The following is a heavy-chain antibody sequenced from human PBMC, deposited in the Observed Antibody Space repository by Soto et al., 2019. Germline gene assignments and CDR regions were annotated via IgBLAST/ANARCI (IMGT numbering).Heavy chain of an antibody. Sequence: QITLNESGPLPVNPRQTLTLTCTFSGFSLTTSGVGVGWIRQSPGKAPEWLALIYWDDDKRYSPSLKSRLTITKDTSKNQVVLTMADLDPADKGTYYCAHRVLRTVFGLVTTTAIYFDFWGQGTPVAVSS. V-gene: IGHV2-5*02. CDR2: IYWDDDK. CDR3: AHRVLRTVFGLVTTTAIYFDF. J-gene: IGHJ4*02. D-gene: IGHD3-3*01. CDR1: GFSLTTSGVG.